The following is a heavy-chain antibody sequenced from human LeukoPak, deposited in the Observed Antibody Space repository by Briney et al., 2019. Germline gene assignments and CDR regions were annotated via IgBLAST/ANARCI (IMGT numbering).Heavy chain of an antibody. Sequence: GASVKVSCKASGYTFTTYDINWVRQATGQGLEWMGWMNPNSGNTGYAQKFQGRVTMTRNTSITTAYMELSSLRSGGTAVYYCARGRGSGHKENWFDPWGQGTLVTVSS. J-gene: IGHJ5*02. CDR3: ARGRGSGHKENWFDP. D-gene: IGHD6-19*01. CDR2: MNPNSGNT. CDR1: GYTFTTYD. V-gene: IGHV1-8*01.